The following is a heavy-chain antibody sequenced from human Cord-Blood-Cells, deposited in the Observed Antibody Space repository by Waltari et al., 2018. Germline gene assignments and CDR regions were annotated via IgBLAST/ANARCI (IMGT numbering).Heavy chain of an antibody. V-gene: IGHV3-7*01. CDR2: MKQDGSEK. CDR3: AREGISGAFDI. Sequence: EVQLVESGGGLVQPGGSLRLSCAASGFTFSSSWMSWVRQAPGKGLEWVANMKQDGSEKYYVDSVKGRFTISRDNAKNSLYLQMNSLRAEDTAVYYCAREGISGAFDIWGQGTMVTVSS. D-gene: IGHD2-15*01. J-gene: IGHJ3*02. CDR1: GFTFSSSW.